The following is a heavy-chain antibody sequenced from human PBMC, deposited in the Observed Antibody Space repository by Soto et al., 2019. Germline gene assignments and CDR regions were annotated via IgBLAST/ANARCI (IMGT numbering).Heavy chain of an antibody. CDR1: GYTFTSYD. CDR3: ARAHHYDFWSGYWRDWYYYYMDV. CDR2: MNPNSGNT. V-gene: IGHV1-8*01. Sequence: ASVKVSCKASGYTFTSYDINWVRQATGQGLEWMGWMNPNSGNTGYAQKFQGRVTMTRNTSISTAYMELSSLRSEDTAVYYCARAHHYDFWSGYWRDWYYYYMDVWGKGTTVTVSS. J-gene: IGHJ6*03. D-gene: IGHD3-3*01.